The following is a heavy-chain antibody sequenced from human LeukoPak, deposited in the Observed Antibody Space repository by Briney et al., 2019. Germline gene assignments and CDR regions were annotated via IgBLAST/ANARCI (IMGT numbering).Heavy chain of an antibody. Sequence: PGGSLRLSCAGSGFTFSIFWMSWVRQAPGKGLEWVANINEDGSEKYYVDSVKGRFTISRDNAKNSLYLQMDSLRVEDTAVYYCARGPMTVITLGGQGTLVLVSS. CDR2: INEDGSEK. D-gene: IGHD2/OR15-2a*01. V-gene: IGHV3-7*01. J-gene: IGHJ4*02. CDR1: GFTFSIFW. CDR3: ARGPMTVITL.